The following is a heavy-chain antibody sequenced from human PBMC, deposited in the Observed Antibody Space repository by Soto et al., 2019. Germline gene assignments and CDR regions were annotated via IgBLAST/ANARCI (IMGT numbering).Heavy chain of an antibody. CDR1: GFTFSSYG. CDR2: ISYDGSNK. D-gene: IGHD3-10*01. J-gene: IGHJ6*02. Sequence: PGGSLRLSCAASGFTFSSYGMHWVRQAPGKGLEWVAVISYDGSNKYYADSVKGRFTISRDNSKNTLYLQMNSLRAEDTAVYYCAKEFTVRGVIIEYYYYGMDVWGQGTTVTVSS. V-gene: IGHV3-30*18. CDR3: AKEFTVRGVIIEYYYYGMDV.